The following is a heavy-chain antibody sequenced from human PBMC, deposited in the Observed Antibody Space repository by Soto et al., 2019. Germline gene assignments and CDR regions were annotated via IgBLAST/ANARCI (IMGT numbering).Heavy chain of an antibody. J-gene: IGHJ4*02. D-gene: IGHD6-19*01. CDR1: GFTFDDYA. Sequence: EVQLVESGGGLVQPGRSLRLSCAASGFTFDDYAMHWVRQAPGKGLEWVSGISWNSGSIGYADSVKGRFTISRDNAKKSLNLQMNSLGAEDTALYYCAKGYSSGPYYFDYWGQGTLVTVSS. V-gene: IGHV3-9*01. CDR3: AKGYSSGPYYFDY. CDR2: ISWNSGSI.